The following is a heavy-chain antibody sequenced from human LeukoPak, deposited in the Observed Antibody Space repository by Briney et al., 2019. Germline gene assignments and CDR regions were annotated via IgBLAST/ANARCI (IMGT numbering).Heavy chain of an antibody. V-gene: IGHV3-30*04. Sequence: GGSLRLSCAASGFTFSSYAMHWVRQAPGKGLEWVAVISYDGSNKYYADSVKGRFTISRDDSKNTLFLQMNSLRAEDTAVYYCAELGITMIGGVWGKGTTVTISS. D-gene: IGHD3-10*02. CDR3: AELGITMIGGV. CDR1: GFTFSSYA. J-gene: IGHJ6*04. CDR2: ISYDGSNK.